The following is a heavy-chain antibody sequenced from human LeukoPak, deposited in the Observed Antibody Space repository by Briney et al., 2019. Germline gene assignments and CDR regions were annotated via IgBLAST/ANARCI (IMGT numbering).Heavy chain of an antibody. CDR2: IIPIFGTA. D-gene: IGHD4-17*01. CDR1: GGTFSSYA. J-gene: IGHJ4*02. Sequence: ASVKVSCKASGGTFSSYAISWVRQAPGQGLEWMGGIIPIFGTANYAQKFQGRVTITTDESTSTAYMELSSLRSEDTAVYYCALTETTATTFRPWGQGTLVTVSS. V-gene: IGHV1-69*05. CDR3: ALTETTATTFRP.